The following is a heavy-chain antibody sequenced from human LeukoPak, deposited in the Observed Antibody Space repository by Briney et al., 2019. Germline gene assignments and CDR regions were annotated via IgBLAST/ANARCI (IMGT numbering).Heavy chain of an antibody. J-gene: IGHJ4*02. Sequence: PSETLSLTCTVSGGSISSGDYYWSWIRQPPGKGLEWIGYIYYSGSTFYNPSLKSRFTISVDTSKNQFSLKLSSVTAADTAVYYCAMQGYCSSTSCSGYWGQGTLVTVSS. CDR2: IYYSGST. CDR1: GGSISSGDYY. D-gene: IGHD2-2*01. V-gene: IGHV4-30-4*08. CDR3: AMQGYCSSTSCSGY.